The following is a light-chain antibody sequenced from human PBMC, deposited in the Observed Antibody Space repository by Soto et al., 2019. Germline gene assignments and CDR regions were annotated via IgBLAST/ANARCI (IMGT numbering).Light chain of an antibody. CDR2: GAS. Sequence: EIVMTQSPATLSVSPGERATLSCRASQSVSSDLAWYHQKPGQAPRLLIYGASTRATGIPARFGGSGSGTEFTLTINSLQSEDFAVYYCQQYNTWPRTFGQGTKVEIK. J-gene: IGKJ1*01. V-gene: IGKV3-15*01. CDR1: QSVSSD. CDR3: QQYNTWPRT.